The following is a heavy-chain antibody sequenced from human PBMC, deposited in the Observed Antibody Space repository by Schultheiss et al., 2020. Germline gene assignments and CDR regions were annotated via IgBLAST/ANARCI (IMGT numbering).Heavy chain of an antibody. CDR1: GFTFSSYG. V-gene: IGHV3-21*04. CDR2: ISSSSSYI. J-gene: IGHJ6*02. Sequence: GGSLRLSCAASGFTFSSYGMHWVRQAPGKGLEWVSSISSSSSYIYYADSVKGRFTISRDNAKNSLYLQMNSLRAEDTAVYYCARDRAPKTGTMGYGMDVWGQGTTVTVSS. CDR3: ARDRAPKTGTMGYGMDV. D-gene: IGHD1-7*01.